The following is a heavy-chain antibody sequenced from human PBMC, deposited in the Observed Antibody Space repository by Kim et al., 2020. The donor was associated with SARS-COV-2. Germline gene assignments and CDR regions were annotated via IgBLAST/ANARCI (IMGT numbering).Heavy chain of an antibody. Sequence: GGSLRLSCVASGFTFSSYGMHWVRQAPGKGLEWVAFISYDGSNKDYADSVKGRFTISRDKSKNTLYLQMNSLRAEDTAVYYCAKPGGLAVAGLDAFDIWGPETMVTVSS. J-gene: IGHJ3*02. CDR2: ISYDGSNK. CDR1: GFTFSSYG. V-gene: IGHV3-30*18. D-gene: IGHD6-13*01. CDR3: AKPGGLAVAGLDAFDI.